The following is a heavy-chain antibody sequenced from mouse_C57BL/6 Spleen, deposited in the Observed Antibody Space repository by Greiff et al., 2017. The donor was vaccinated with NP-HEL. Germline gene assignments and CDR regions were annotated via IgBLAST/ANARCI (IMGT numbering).Heavy chain of an antibody. V-gene: IGHV1-64*01. J-gene: IGHJ4*01. CDR2: IHPNSGST. CDR1: GYTFTSYW. CDR3: ARGTTMITLYYAMDY. Sequence: QVQLKQPGAELVKPGASVKLSCKASGYTFTSYWMHWVKQRPGQGLEWIGMIHPNSGSTNYNEKFKSKATLTVDKSSSTAYMQLSSLTSEDSAVYDCARGTTMITLYYAMDYWGQGTSVTVSS. D-gene: IGHD2-4*01.